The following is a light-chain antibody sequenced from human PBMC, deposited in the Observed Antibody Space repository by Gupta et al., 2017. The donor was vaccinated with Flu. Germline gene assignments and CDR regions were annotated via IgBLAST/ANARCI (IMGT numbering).Light chain of an antibody. CDR2: DAS. CDR3: QQHSNWPLYT. Sequence: EIVLTQSPATLSLSPGERATLSCRASQSVSSYLAWYQQKPGQAPRLLIYDASNRDTGISARFSGSGFGTDXPLTISXREQEDFAVYYYQQHSNWPLYTFGXGTKLEIK. CDR1: QSVSSY. V-gene: IGKV3-11*01. J-gene: IGKJ2*01.